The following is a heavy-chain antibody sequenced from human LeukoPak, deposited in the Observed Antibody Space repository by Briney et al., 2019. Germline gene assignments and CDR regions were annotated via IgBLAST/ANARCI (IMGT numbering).Heavy chain of an antibody. J-gene: IGHJ5*02. Sequence: SETLSLTCTVSGGSISSYYWSWIRQPAGKGLEWIGRIYTSGSTSYNPSLKSRVTISVDTSKNQFSLKLSSVTAADTAVYYCARGGVTIFGVATPTNWFDPWGQGTLVTVSS. CDR3: ARGGVTIFGVATPTNWFDP. CDR1: GGSISSYY. V-gene: IGHV4-4*07. CDR2: IYTSGST. D-gene: IGHD3-3*01.